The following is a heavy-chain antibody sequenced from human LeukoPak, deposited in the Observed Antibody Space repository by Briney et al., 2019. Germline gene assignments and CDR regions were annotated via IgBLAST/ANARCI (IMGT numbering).Heavy chain of an antibody. CDR2: ISGSGGST. V-gene: IGHV3-23*01. CDR3: ARSGLSRFGF. D-gene: IGHD2/OR15-2a*01. J-gene: IGHJ4*02. CDR1: GFTFSSYA. Sequence: GGSLRLSCAASGFTFSSYAMSWVRQAPGKGLEWVSAISGSGGSTHYADSVKGRFTISRDNSKNTLYLQMNSLRAEDTAVYYCARSGLSRFGFWGQGTLVTVSS.